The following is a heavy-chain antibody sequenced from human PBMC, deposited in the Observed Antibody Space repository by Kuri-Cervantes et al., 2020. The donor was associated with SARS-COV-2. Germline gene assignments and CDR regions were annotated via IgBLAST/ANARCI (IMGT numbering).Heavy chain of an antibody. J-gene: IGHJ4*02. Sequence: GESLKISCAASGFIFSNHYTSWVRQAPGKGLEWVSYISSSSNPIYYADSVKGRFTISRDNAKNSLYLQMNSLRAEDTAVYYCARDDYGEPDYWGQGTLVTVSS. CDR2: ISSSSNPI. CDR3: ARDDYGEPDY. V-gene: IGHV3-48*01. CDR1: GFIFSNHY. D-gene: IGHD4-17*01.